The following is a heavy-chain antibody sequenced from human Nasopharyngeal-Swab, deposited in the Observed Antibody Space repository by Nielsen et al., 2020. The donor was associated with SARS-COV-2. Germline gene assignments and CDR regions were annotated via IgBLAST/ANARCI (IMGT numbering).Heavy chain of an antibody. CDR2: INYSGSI. J-gene: IGHJ6*03. D-gene: IGHD5-12*01. V-gene: IGHV4-28*05. CDR3: ARAQYSGYDYYYYMDV. Sequence: SETLSLTCVVSGSSISSSYWWGWIRQPPGKGLEWIGYINYSGSIFYNPSLKSRVTISVDTSKNQFSLKLSSVTAVDTAVYYCARAQYSGYDYYYYMDVWGKGTTVTVSS. CDR1: GSSISSSYW.